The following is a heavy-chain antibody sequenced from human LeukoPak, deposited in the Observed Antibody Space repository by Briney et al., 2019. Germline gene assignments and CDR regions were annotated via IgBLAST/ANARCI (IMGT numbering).Heavy chain of an antibody. CDR2: IIPIFGTA. Sequence: SVKVSCKASGGTFSSYAISWVRQAPGQGLEWMGGIIPIFGTANYAQKFQGRVTITADESTSTAYMELSSLRSEDTAVYYCARGPLPFGVALYLDYWGQGTLVTVSS. CDR3: ARGPLPFGVALYLDY. J-gene: IGHJ4*02. D-gene: IGHD3-3*01. V-gene: IGHV1-69*01. CDR1: GGTFSSYA.